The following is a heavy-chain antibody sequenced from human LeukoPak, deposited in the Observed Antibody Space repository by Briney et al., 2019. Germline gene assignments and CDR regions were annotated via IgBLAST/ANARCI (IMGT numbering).Heavy chain of an antibody. CDR2: IYTSGST. V-gene: IGHV4-61*02. CDR1: GGSISSGSYY. Sequence: PSETLSLTCTVSGGSISSGSYYWSWIRQPAGKGLEWIGRIYTSGSTNYNPSLKSRVTISVDTSKNQFSLKLSSVTAADTAVYYCARDRAGGSGRYYYYYMDVWGKGTTVTISS. CDR3: ARDRAGGSGRYYYYYMDV. J-gene: IGHJ6*03. D-gene: IGHD3-10*01.